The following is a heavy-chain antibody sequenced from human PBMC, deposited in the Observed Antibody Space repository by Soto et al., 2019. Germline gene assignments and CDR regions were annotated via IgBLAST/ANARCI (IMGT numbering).Heavy chain of an antibody. CDR3: ARGRYSSGWYNWFDP. V-gene: IGHV4-34*01. D-gene: IGHD6-19*01. CDR2: INHSGST. J-gene: IGHJ5*02. CDR1: GGSFSCYY. Sequence: SETLSLTCAVYGGSFSCYYWSWIRQPPGKGLEWIGEINHSGSTNYNPSLKSRVTISVDTSKNQFSLKLSSVTAADTAVYYCARGRYSSGWYNWFDPWGQGTLVTVSS.